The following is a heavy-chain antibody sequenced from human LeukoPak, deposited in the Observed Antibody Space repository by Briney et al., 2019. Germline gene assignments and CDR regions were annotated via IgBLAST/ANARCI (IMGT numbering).Heavy chain of an antibody. J-gene: IGHJ3*02. Sequence: SETLSLTCTVSGGSISSYYWSWIRQPPGKGLEWIGYIYTSGSTNYNPSLKSRVTISVDTSKNQFSLKLSSVIAADTAVYYCAQTWERFRYSGSYGFAFDIWGQGTMVTVSS. CDR3: AQTWERFRYSGSYGFAFDI. CDR1: GGSISSYY. D-gene: IGHD1-26*01. CDR2: IYTSGST. V-gene: IGHV4-4*09.